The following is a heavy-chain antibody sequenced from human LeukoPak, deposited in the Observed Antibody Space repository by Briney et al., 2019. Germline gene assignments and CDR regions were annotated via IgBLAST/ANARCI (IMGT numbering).Heavy chain of an antibody. Sequence: GRSLRLSCAASGFTFSSYGMHWVRRAPGKGLEWVAIISDDGSNKYYADSVKGRFTISRDNSKNTLYLQMNSLRAEDTAVYYCAKDRASGFYYYYGMDVWGQGTTVTVSS. CDR3: AKDRASGFYYYYGMDV. CDR1: GFTFSSYG. V-gene: IGHV3-30*18. CDR2: ISDDGSNK. D-gene: IGHD3-10*01. J-gene: IGHJ6*02.